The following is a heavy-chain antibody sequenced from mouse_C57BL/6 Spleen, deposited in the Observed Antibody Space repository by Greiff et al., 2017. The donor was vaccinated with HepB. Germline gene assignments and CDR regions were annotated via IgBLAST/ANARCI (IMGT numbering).Heavy chain of an antibody. V-gene: IGHV5-9-1*02. CDR3: TRDGRSPFAY. J-gene: IGHJ3*01. CDR2: ISSGGDYI. D-gene: IGHD1-1*01. CDR1: GFTFSSYA. Sequence: EVMLVESGEGLVKPGGSLKLSCAASGFTFSSYAMSWVRQTPEKRLEWVAYISSGGDYIYYADTVKGRFTISRDNARNTLYLQMSSLKSEDTAMYYCTRDGRSPFAYWGQVTLVTVSA.